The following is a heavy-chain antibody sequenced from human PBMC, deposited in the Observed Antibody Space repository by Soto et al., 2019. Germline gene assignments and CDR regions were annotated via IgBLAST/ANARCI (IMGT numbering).Heavy chain of an antibody. Sequence: GASVKVSCKASGYTFTGHYMHWVRQAPGQGLEWMGIINPSDGDTNYPQKFQGRVSMTRDTSTSTVYMELSGPRSEDSAVYYCASFGRSLEWSIGFPYDMDVWGQGTMVTISS. V-gene: IGHV1-46*01. D-gene: IGHD3-3*01. CDR1: GYTFTGHY. CDR2: INPSDGDT. CDR3: ASFGRSLEWSIGFPYDMDV. J-gene: IGHJ6*02.